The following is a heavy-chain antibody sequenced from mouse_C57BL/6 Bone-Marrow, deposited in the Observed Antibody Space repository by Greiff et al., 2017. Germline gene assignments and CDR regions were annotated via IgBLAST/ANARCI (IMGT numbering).Heavy chain of an antibody. CDR3: AREGGDGYFPFAY. CDR2: IYPGGGYT. V-gene: IGHV1-63*01. CDR1: GYTFTNYW. Sequence: QVQLKQSGAELVRPGTSVKMSCKASGYTFTNYWIGWAKQRPGHGLEWIGGIYPGGGYTNYDEKFKGKATLTADKPSSTAYMQFSRLTSEDSAIYYCAREGGDGYFPFAYWGQGTLVTVSA. J-gene: IGHJ3*01. D-gene: IGHD2-3*01.